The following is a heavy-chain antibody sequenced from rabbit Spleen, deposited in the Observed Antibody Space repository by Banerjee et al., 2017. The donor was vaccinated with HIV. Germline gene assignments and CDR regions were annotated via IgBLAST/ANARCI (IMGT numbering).Heavy chain of an antibody. V-gene: IGHV1S45*01. CDR3: ARDKELDIWGYEFIL. CDR1: GFSFSRKYD. CDR2: IYARNSGST. D-gene: IGHD3-1*01. Sequence: QEQLEESGGDLVKPEGSLTLTCTASGFSFSRKYDMCWVRQAPGKGLEWIACIYARNSGSTYYASWAKGRFTISKTSSTTVTLQMTSLTAADTATYFCARDKELDIWGYEFILWGPGTLVTVS. J-gene: IGHJ4*01.